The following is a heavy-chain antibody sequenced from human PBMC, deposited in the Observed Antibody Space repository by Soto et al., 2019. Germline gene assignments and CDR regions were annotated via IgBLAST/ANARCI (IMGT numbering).Heavy chain of an antibody. CDR3: AKGGRQWLVTSDFNY. CDR2: VSHDGRNT. Sequence: VQLVESGGGVVQPGRSLRLSCEASGFTFSDYAMHWVRTAPGKGLEWVAVVSHDGRNTHYADSVKGRFTISRDSSKNTVSLEMTSLRAEDTAVYYCAKGGRQWLVTSDFNYWGQGALVTVSS. J-gene: IGHJ4*02. D-gene: IGHD6-19*01. CDR1: GFTFSDYA. V-gene: IGHV3-30*18.